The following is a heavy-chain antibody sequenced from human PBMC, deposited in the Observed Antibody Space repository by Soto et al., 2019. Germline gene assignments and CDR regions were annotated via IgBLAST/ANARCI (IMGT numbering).Heavy chain of an antibody. Sequence: SETLSLTCTVSDGSVSSGNYYCTWIRQPPGKGLEWIGYIHSSGSTLYNPSLKSRVFISVDTSMNQFSLKLTSVTAADTAPYFCARDSLALFDSWGQGTLVTVS. V-gene: IGHV4-61*01. J-gene: IGHJ4*02. CDR1: DGSVSSGNYY. D-gene: IGHD5-12*01. CDR2: IHSSGST. CDR3: ARDSLALFDS.